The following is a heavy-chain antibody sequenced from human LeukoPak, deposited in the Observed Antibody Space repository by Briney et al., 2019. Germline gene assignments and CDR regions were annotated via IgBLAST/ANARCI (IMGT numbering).Heavy chain of an antibody. D-gene: IGHD6-19*01. Sequence: ASVKVSCKVSGYTLTELSMHWVRQAPGKGLEWMGGFDPEDGETIYAQKLQGRVTMTTDTSTSTAYMELRSLRSDDTAVYYCARTGRAVAANNWFDPWGQGTLVTVSS. CDR1: GYTLTELS. V-gene: IGHV1-24*01. J-gene: IGHJ5*02. CDR2: FDPEDGET. CDR3: ARTGRAVAANNWFDP.